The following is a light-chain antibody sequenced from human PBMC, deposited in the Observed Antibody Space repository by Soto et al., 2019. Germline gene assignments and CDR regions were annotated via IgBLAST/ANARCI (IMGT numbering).Light chain of an antibody. CDR2: AAS. Sequence: DLQLTQSPSFLSASVGDRVTITCRASQGISSYLAWYQQKPGKAPKLLIYAASTLQSGVPSRFSGSGSGTEFTLTISSLQPEDFATYYCQQLNSYPRTFGQGTKVEIE. CDR1: QGISSY. CDR3: QQLNSYPRT. V-gene: IGKV1-9*01. J-gene: IGKJ1*01.